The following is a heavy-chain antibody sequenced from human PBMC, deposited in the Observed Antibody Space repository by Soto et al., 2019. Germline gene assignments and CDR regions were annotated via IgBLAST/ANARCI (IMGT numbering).Heavy chain of an antibody. V-gene: IGHV4-59*01. CDR3: ARGVSDTMVRGVWGYYYYYMDV. CDR2: IYYSGST. J-gene: IGHJ6*03. CDR1: GGSISSYC. D-gene: IGHD3-10*01. Sequence: SETLSLTCTVSGGSISSYCWSWIRQPPGKGLEWIGYIYYSGSTNYNPSLKSRVTISVDTSKNQFSLKLSSVTAADTAVYYCARGVSDTMVRGVWGYYYYYMDVWGKRTTVTVSS.